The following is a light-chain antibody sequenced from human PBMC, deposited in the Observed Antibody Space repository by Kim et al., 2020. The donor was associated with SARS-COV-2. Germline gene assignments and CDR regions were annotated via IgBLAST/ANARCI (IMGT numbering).Light chain of an antibody. J-gene: IGKJ4*01. Sequence: DVVMTQSPLSLPVTLGQPASISCRSSQSLVHSDGNTYLNWSHQRPGQSPRRQIYKFSNRDSGVPDRFSGSGSGTDFTLKISRVEAEDVGVYYCMQGTQLTFGGGTKVDIK. CDR2: KFS. CDR1: QSLVHSDGNTY. V-gene: IGKV2-30*02. CDR3: MQGTQLT.